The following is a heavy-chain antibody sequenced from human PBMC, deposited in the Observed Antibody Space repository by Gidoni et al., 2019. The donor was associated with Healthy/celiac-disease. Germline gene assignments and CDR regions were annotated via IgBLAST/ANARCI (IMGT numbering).Heavy chain of an antibody. J-gene: IGHJ4*02. CDR1: GFTFISYA. CDR2: ISGSGGST. Sequence: EVQLLHPCGGLLQPGGSLRFSFAASGFTFISYAMSWVPQAPGKGLEWVSAISGSGGSTYYADSVKGRFTISRDNSKNTLYLQMNSLTAEDTAVYYCAKDLYGDYSFDNWGQGTLVTVSS. CDR3: AKDLYGDYSFDN. D-gene: IGHD4-17*01. V-gene: IGHV3-23*01.